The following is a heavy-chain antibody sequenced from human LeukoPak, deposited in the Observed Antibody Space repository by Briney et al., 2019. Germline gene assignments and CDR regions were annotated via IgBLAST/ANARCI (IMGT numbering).Heavy chain of an antibody. D-gene: IGHD2-21*02. V-gene: IGHV3-74*01. CDR1: GFTFSSYW. CDR2: INSDGSST. CDR3: ARENAGDRWFDP. J-gene: IGHJ5*02. Sequence: GGSLRLSCAASGFTFSSYWMHWVRQAPGKGLVWVSRINSDGSSTNYADSMKGRFTISRDNAKNTLYLQMNSLRAEDTAVYYCARENAGDRWFDPRGQGTLVTVSS.